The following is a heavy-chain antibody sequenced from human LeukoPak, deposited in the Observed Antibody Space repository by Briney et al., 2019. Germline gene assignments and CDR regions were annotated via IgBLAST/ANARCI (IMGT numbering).Heavy chain of an antibody. D-gene: IGHD6-19*01. V-gene: IGHV3-21*01. CDR1: GFTFSDYG. CDR2: ISSSSSTI. J-gene: IGHJ4*02. CDR3: ARSSSRAVLYSSGWYY. Sequence: GGTLRLSCAGSGFTFSDYGMNWVRQAPGKGLEWVSSISSSSSTIYYADSVKGRFTISRDNAKNSLYLKMNSLRAEDTAVYYCARSSSRAVLYSSGWYYWGQGTLVTVSS.